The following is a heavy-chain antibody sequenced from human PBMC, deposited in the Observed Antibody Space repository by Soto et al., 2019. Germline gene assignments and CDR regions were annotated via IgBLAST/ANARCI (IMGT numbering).Heavy chain of an antibody. Sequence: QVQLVQSGAEVKKPGASVRVSCKSSGYTFTDYDITWVRQAPGQGLEWMGWINTYKGNINYAQRLQGRVTMTTDTFTSTAYMELRSLTSDDTAVYYCARERGGYKHFDYWGQGALVTVSS. D-gene: IGHD1-26*01. CDR1: GYTFTDYD. CDR3: ARERGGYKHFDY. CDR2: INTYKGNI. J-gene: IGHJ4*02. V-gene: IGHV1-18*01.